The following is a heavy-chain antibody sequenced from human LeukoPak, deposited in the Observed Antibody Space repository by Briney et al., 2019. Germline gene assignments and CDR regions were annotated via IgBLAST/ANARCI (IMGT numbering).Heavy chain of an antibody. J-gene: IGHJ4*02. D-gene: IGHD3-22*01. Sequence: GGSLRLSCAASGFTFSSYSMNWVRQAPGKGLEWVSSISSSSSYIYYADSVKGRFTISRDNAKNSLYLQMNSLRAEDTAVYYCARDQSPDYDGGSSPFDYWGQGTLVTVSS. CDR1: GFTFSSYS. V-gene: IGHV3-21*01. CDR2: ISSSSSYI. CDR3: ARDQSPDYDGGSSPFDY.